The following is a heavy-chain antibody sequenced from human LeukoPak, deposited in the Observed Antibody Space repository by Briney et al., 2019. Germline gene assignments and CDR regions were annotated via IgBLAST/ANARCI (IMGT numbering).Heavy chain of an antibody. Sequence: PSETLSLTCTVSGGSISSYYWSWIRQPPGKGLEWIGYIYYSGSTNYNPSLKSRVTISVDTSKNQFSLKLSSVTAADTAVYYCATGRTFGGVFDYWGQGTLVTVSS. V-gene: IGHV4-59*08. CDR2: IYYSGST. J-gene: IGHJ4*02. D-gene: IGHD3-16*01. CDR1: GGSISSYY. CDR3: ATGRTFGGVFDY.